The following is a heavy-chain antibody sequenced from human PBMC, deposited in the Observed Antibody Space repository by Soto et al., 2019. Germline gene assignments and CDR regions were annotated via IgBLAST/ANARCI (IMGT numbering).Heavy chain of an antibody. Sequence: PGGSLRLSCAASGFTFSSYGMHWVRQAPGKGLEWVAVISYDGSNKYYADSVKGRFTISRDNSKNTLYLQMNSLRAEDTAVYYCSYDYGDYAFDYWGQGTLVTVSS. V-gene: IGHV3-30*18. CDR2: ISYDGSNK. D-gene: IGHD4-17*01. CDR1: GFTFSSYG. J-gene: IGHJ4*02. CDR3: SYDYGDYAFDY.